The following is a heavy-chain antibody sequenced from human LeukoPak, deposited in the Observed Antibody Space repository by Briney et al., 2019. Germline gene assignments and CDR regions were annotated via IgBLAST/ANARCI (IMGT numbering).Heavy chain of an antibody. CDR1: GGSFSGHY. V-gene: IGHV4-34*01. D-gene: IGHD3-3*01. Sequence: KPSETLSLTCAVYGGSFSGHYWSWIRQPPGKGLEWIGEINHSGSTNYNPSLESRVTISVDTSKNHFSLKLSSVTAADTAVYYCASGQYYDLWSGYYVDWGQGTLVIVSA. J-gene: IGHJ4*02. CDR2: INHSGST. CDR3: ASGQYYDLWSGYYVD.